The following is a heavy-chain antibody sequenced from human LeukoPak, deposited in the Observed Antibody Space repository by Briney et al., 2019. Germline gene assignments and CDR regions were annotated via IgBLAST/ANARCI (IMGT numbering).Heavy chain of an antibody. CDR3: ARDHCSSTSCCNFDY. CDR1: GYTFTSYY. V-gene: IGHV1-46*01. CDR2: INPSGGST. J-gene: IGHJ4*02. D-gene: IGHD2-2*01. Sequence: GASVKVSCKASGYTFTSYYMHWVRQAPGQGLEWMGIINPSGGSTSSAQKFQGRVTMTRDTSTSTVYIELSSLRSEDTAVYYCARDHCSSTSCCNFDYWGQGTLVTVSS.